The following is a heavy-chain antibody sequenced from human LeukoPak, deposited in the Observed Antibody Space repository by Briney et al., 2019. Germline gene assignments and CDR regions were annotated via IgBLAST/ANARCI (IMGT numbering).Heavy chain of an antibody. V-gene: IGHV4-34*01. D-gene: IGHD3-10*01. J-gene: IGHJ4*02. CDR1: GGSFSGYY. CDR3: ARGIVLLWFGGPPAYFDY. CDR2: INHSGST. Sequence: SETLSLTCAVYGGSFSGYYWSWIRQPPGKGLEWIGEINHSGSTNYNPSLKSRVTISVDTSKNQFSLKLSSVTAADTAVYYCARGIVLLWFGGPPAYFDYWGQGTLVTVSS.